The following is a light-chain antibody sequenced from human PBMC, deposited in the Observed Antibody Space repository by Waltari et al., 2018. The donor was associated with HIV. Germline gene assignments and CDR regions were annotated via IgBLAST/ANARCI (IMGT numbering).Light chain of an antibody. J-gene: IGLJ2*01. CDR3: SSYTSSNTLV. Sequence: QSALTQPASVSGSPGQSITISCTGTSSDVGGCHYVSWYQQHPAKAPKIIIYEVSTRPSGVSDRFSGSKSGNTASLTISGLQAEDEADYYCSSYTSSNTLVFGGGTKLTVL. V-gene: IGLV2-14*01. CDR1: SSDVGGCHY. CDR2: EVS.